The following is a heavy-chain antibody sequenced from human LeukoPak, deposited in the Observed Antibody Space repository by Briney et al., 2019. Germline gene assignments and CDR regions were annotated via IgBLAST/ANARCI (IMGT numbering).Heavy chain of an antibody. J-gene: IGHJ3*02. D-gene: IGHD1-26*01. CDR2: IYHSGST. CDR1: GGSISSGHSS. Sequence: SETLSLTCAVSGGSISSGHSSWNWFRQPPGKGLEWIGYIYHSGSTYYNPSLKSRVAISVDRSKNQFSLKLRSVTTADTALYYCARGGTAFDIWGQGTMVTVSS. V-gene: IGHV4-30-2*01. CDR3: ARGGTAFDI.